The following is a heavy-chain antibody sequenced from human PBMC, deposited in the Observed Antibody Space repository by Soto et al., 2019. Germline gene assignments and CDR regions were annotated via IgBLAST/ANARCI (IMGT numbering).Heavy chain of an antibody. CDR3: ARVKVTMIVGFYYFDY. D-gene: IGHD3-22*01. CDR2: IKQDGSEK. CDR1: GFTFGGYW. Sequence: GGSLRLSCAASGFTFGGYWMSWVRQAPGKGLEWVANIKQDGSEKNYVASVKGRFTISRDNAKNLLELQMNSLRAEDTAVYYCARVKVTMIVGFYYFDYWGQGTRVTVSS. J-gene: IGHJ4*02. V-gene: IGHV3-7*01.